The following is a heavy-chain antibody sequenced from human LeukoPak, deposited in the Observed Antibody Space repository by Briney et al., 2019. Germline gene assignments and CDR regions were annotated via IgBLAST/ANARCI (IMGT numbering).Heavy chain of an antibody. CDR3: AGTVTTNALDL. CDR2: ISAYNGNT. Sequence: GASVEGSWKASGYTFSSYGISWGRQAPGQRLEWMGWISAYNGNTNYAQKLQGRVTMTTDTSTSTAYMELRSLRSDDTAVYYCAGTVTTNALDLWGRGTLVTVSS. D-gene: IGHD4-17*01. J-gene: IGHJ2*01. CDR1: GYTFSSYG. V-gene: IGHV1-18*01.